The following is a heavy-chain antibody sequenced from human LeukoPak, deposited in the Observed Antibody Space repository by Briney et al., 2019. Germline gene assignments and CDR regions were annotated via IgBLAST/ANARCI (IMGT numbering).Heavy chain of an antibody. J-gene: IGHJ4*02. CDR2: IRSSSDYI. D-gene: IGHD6-13*01. V-gene: IGHV3-21*01. CDR3: ARGYSSSWSSLAGY. CDR1: GFTFSSYS. Sequence: GGSLRLSCAASGFTFSSYSINWVRQAPGMGLEWVSSIRSSSDYIYYADSVKGRFTISRDNAKNSLYLQMNSLRAEDTAVYYCARGYSSSWSSLAGYWGQGTLVTVSS.